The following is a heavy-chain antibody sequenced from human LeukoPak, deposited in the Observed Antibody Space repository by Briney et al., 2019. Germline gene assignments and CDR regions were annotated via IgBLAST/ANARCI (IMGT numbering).Heavy chain of an antibody. Sequence: SETLSLTCTVSGGSISSSSYYWGWIRQPPGKGLEWIGSIYYSGSTYYNPSLKSRVTISVDTSKNQFSLKLSSVTAADTAVYYCARHAGATIRGRFDYWGQGTLVTVSS. V-gene: IGHV4-39*01. J-gene: IGHJ4*02. CDR3: ARHAGATIRGRFDY. CDR2: IYYSGST. D-gene: IGHD5-24*01. CDR1: GGSISSSSYY.